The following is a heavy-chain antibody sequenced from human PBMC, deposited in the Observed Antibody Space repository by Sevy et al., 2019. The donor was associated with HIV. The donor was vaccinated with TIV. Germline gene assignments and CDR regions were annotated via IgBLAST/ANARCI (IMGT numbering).Heavy chain of an antibody. CDR1: GYTFTGYY. Sequence: ASVKVSCKASGYTFTGYYIHWVRQAPGQGLEWMGWINPNSGDTKYAQTFQGRVTMTRDTSINTAYLEVGRLISDDAAVYFCARHFGVVRDYYYFYGMDVWGQGTAVTVSS. D-gene: IGHD3-3*01. J-gene: IGHJ6*02. V-gene: IGHV1-2*02. CDR3: ARHFGVVRDYYYFYGMDV. CDR2: INPNSGDT.